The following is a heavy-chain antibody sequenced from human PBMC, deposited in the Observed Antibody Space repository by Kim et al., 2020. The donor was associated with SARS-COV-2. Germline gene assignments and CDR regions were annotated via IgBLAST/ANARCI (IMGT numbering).Heavy chain of an antibody. CDR3: AIAPHPYDFWSGYYRRDYVSRGMDV. J-gene: IGHJ6*02. Sequence: SVKVSCKASGGTFSSYAISWVRQAPGQGLEWMGRIIPILGIANYAQKFQGRVTITADKSTSTAYMEVSSLRSEDTAVYYCAIAPHPYDFWSGYYRRDYVSRGMDVWGQGTTVTVSS. D-gene: IGHD3-3*01. CDR1: GGTFSSYA. V-gene: IGHV1-69*04. CDR2: IIPILGIA.